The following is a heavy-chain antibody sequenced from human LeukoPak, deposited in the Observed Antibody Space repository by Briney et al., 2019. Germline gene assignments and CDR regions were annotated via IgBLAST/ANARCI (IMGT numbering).Heavy chain of an antibody. J-gene: IGHJ4*02. CDR2: IYWDDDK. CDR3: AHRVYDCSGGSCYQKPFDY. Sequence: SGPTLVNPTQTLTLTCTFSGFSLSTSGVGVCWIRQPPGKALEWLALIYWDDDKRYSPSLKSRLTITKDTSKNQVVLTMTNMDPVDTATNYCAHRVYDCSGGSCYQKPFDYWGQGTLVTVSS. D-gene: IGHD2-15*01. CDR1: GFSLSTSGVG. V-gene: IGHV2-5*02.